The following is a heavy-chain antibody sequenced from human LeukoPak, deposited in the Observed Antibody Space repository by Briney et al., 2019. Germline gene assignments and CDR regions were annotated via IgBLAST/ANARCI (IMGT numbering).Heavy chain of an antibody. Sequence: GGSLRLSCAASGFTFSSYGMNWVRQAPGKGLEWVSYISSSSSTIYYADSVKGRFTISRDNAKNSLYLQMNSLRDEDTAVYYCARDHYCSGGSCYGTVGYYYYYYGMDVWGQGTTVTVSS. V-gene: IGHV3-48*02. CDR3: ARDHYCSGGSCYGTVGYYYYYYGMDV. CDR1: GFTFSSYG. CDR2: ISSSSSTI. J-gene: IGHJ6*02. D-gene: IGHD2-15*01.